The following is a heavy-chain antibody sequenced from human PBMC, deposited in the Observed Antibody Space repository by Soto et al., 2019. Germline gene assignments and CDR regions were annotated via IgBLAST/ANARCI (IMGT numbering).Heavy chain of an antibody. J-gene: IGHJ6*02. CDR2: IIPIFGTA. D-gene: IGHD1-1*01. V-gene: IGHV1-69*13. CDR1: VGTFSSYA. CDR3: AKRLGGTSDHYYYYGMDV. Sequence: SVKVSCKASVGTFSSYAISWVRQAPGQGLEWMGGIIPIFGTANYAQKFQGRVTITADESTSTAYMELSSLRSEDTAVYYCAKRLGGTSDHYYYYGMDVWGQGTTVTVSS.